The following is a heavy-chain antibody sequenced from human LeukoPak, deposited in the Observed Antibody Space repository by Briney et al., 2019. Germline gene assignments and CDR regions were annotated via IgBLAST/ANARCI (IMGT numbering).Heavy chain of an antibody. V-gene: IGHV3-30*01. CDR1: GFTFSSYA. D-gene: IGHD2-15*01. CDR3: ARGFCSGGSCYYPSLGY. J-gene: IGHJ4*02. CDR2: ISYDGSNK. Sequence: GGSLTLSCAASGFTFSSYAMHWVRQAPGKGLEWVAVISYDGSNKYYADSVKGRFTISRDNSKNTLYLQMNSLRAEDTAVYYCARGFCSGGSCYYPSLGYWGQGTLVTVSS.